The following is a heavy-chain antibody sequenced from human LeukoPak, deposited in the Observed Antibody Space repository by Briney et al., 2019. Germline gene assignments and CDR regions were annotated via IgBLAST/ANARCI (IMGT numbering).Heavy chain of an antibody. V-gene: IGHV1-24*01. CDR3: ATDPPYYYDSSGSLDY. CDR2: FDPEDGET. CDR1: GYTLTELS. J-gene: IGHJ4*02. Sequence: GASVKVSCKVSGYTLTELSMHWVRQAPGKGLEWMGGFDPEDGETIYAQKFQGRVTMTEDTSTDTAYMELSSLRSEDTAVYYCATDPPYYYDSSGSLDYWGQGTLVTVSS. D-gene: IGHD3-22*01.